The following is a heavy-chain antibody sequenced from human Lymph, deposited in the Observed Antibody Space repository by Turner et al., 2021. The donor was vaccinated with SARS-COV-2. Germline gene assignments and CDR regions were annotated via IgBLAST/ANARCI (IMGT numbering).Heavy chain of an antibody. J-gene: IGHJ6*02. V-gene: IGHV1-2*02. D-gene: IGHD3-3*01. CDR1: GHTFTGSY. CDR3: ARDVERYNDFWSGYSGGYGMDV. Sequence: QVQLVQSGAEVKKPGASVKVSCKASGHTFTGSYMHWVRQAPGQGLEWMGWINPNSGGTNYAQKFQGRVTMTRDTSISAAYMELSRLRSDDTAVYYCARDVERYNDFWSGYSGGYGMDVWGQGTTVTVSS. CDR2: INPNSGGT.